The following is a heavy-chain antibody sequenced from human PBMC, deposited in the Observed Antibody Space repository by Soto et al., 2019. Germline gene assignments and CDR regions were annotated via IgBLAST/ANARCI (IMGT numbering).Heavy chain of an antibody. V-gene: IGHV3-21*01. Sequence: EVQLVESGGGLVKPGGSLRLSCAASGFTFSSYSMNWVRQAPGKGLEWVSSISSSSSYIYYADSVKGRFTISRDNTKNSLYLQMNNLGAADKPVDYCARAPDYIVVVVVATHWFDPWVQGTLVTVSS. J-gene: IGHJ5*02. D-gene: IGHD2-15*01. CDR2: ISSSSSYI. CDR3: ARAPDYIVVVVVATHWFDP. CDR1: GFTFSSYS.